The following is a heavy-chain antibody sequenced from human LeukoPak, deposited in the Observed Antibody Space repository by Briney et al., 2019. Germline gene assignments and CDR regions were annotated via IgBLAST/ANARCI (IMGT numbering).Heavy chain of an antibody. V-gene: IGHV3-30-3*01. CDR1: GFTFSSNW. Sequence: PGGSLRLSCAASGFTFSSNWMSWVRQAPGKGLEWVAVISYDGSNKYYADSVKGRFTISRDNSKNTLYLQMNSLRAEDTAVYYCARARGYSYAPTYNWFDPWGQGTLVTVSS. CDR3: ARARGYSYAPTYNWFDP. J-gene: IGHJ5*02. D-gene: IGHD5-18*01. CDR2: ISYDGSNK.